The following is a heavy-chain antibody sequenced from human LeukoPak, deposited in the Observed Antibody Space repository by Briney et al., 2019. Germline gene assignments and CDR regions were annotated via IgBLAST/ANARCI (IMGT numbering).Heavy chain of an antibody. Sequence: GGSLRLSCAASGFTFSSYAMSWVRQAPGKGLEWVAVISYDGSNKYYADSVKGRFTISRDNAKNSLYLQMNSLRAEDTAVYYCATGSYYGAFDIWGQGTMVTVSS. V-gene: IGHV3-30-3*01. CDR1: GFTFSSYA. CDR3: ATGSYYGAFDI. D-gene: IGHD1-26*01. CDR2: ISYDGSNK. J-gene: IGHJ3*02.